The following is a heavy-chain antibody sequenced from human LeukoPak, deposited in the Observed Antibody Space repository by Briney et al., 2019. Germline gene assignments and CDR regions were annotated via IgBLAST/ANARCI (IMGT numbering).Heavy chain of an antibody. Sequence: PSQTLSLTCTVSGASISSGSYYWSWIRQPAGKGLEWIGRIYTSGSTNYNSSLKSRVTISVDTSKNQFSLKLSSVTAADTAVYYCARSNYCDSSRGGEYYFDYWGQGTLVTVSS. CDR2: IYTSGST. J-gene: IGHJ4*02. V-gene: IGHV4-61*02. CDR3: ARSNYCDSSRGGEYYFDY. CDR1: GASISSGSYY. D-gene: IGHD3-22*01.